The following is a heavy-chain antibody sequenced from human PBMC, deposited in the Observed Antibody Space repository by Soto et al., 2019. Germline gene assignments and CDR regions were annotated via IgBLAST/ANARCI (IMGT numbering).Heavy chain of an antibody. V-gene: IGHV4-30-4*01. D-gene: IGHD4-17*01. Sequence: QVQLQESGPGLVKPSQTLSLTCTVSGGSISSGNYYWSWIRQPPGQGLEWIGFISYSGTTHYSASLWIRVSISVDTSKNQSSLDLSSVTAADTAVYYCATMGTPVTGLYYFDYWGQGTLVTVS. CDR2: ISYSGTT. CDR3: ATMGTPVTGLYYFDY. CDR1: GGSISSGNYY. J-gene: IGHJ4*02.